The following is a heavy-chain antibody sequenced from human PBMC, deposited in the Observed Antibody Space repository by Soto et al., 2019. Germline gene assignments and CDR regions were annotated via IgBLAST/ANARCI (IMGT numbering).Heavy chain of an antibody. Sequence: GGSLRLSCAASGFTFSYYYMSWIRQAPGKGLEWVSYISSSSSYTNYADSVKGRFTISRDNAKNSLYLQMNSLRAEDTAVYYCASTQYYYDSSGYYYYDYWGQGTLVTVSS. J-gene: IGHJ4*02. D-gene: IGHD3-22*01. CDR3: ASTQYYYDSSGYYYYDY. V-gene: IGHV3-11*06. CDR1: GFTFSYYY. CDR2: ISSSSSYT.